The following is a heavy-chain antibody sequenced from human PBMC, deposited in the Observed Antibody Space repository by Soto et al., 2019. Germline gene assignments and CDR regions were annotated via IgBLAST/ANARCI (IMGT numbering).Heavy chain of an antibody. V-gene: IGHV4-59*01. D-gene: IGHD3-16*01. CDR2: IFYTGST. CDR3: ARSGHSFGGVV. J-gene: IGHJ4*02. Sequence: PSETLSLTCTVSGGSMSGYYCSWIRQPPGKGLEYIGYIFYTGSTSHNASLTSRVAISLDTPNNQISLKLKSVTAADTAVYYCARSGHSFGGVVWGQGILVTVSS. CDR1: GGSMSGYY.